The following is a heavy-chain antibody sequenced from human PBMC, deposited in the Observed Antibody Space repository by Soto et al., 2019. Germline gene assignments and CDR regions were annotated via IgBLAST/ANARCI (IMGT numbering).Heavy chain of an antibody. CDR1: GDSVSSNSAA. CDR3: ARDSGIRYLSPYYGMDV. D-gene: IGHD3-9*01. J-gene: IGHJ6*02. CDR2: TYYRSKWYN. Sequence: PSQTLSLTCAISGDSVSSNSAAWNWIRQSPSRGLEWLGRTYYRSKWYNDYAVSVKSRITINPDTSKNQFSLKLSSVTAADTAVYYCARDSGIRYLSPYYGMDVWGQGTTVTVSS. V-gene: IGHV6-1*01.